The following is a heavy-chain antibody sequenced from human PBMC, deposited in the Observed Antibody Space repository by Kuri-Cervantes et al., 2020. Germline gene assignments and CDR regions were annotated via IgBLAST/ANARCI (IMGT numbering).Heavy chain of an antibody. CDR1: GGSISSYY. V-gene: IGHV4-38-2*02. CDR2: IYHSGST. CDR3: ARGPRVTLNWFDP. Sequence: SETLSLTCTVSGGSISSYYWGWIRQPPGKGLEWIGSIYHSGSTYYNPSLKSRVTISVDTSKNQFSLKLSSVTAADTAVYYCARGPRVTLNWFDPWGQGTLVTVSS. J-gene: IGHJ5*02. D-gene: IGHD2-21*02.